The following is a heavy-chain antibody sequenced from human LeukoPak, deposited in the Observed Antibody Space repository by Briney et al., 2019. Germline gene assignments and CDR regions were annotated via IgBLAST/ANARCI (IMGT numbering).Heavy chain of an antibody. D-gene: IGHD6-13*01. CDR2: ISSSSSYT. CDR3: GRGVRYSSSAFAP. Sequence: PGGSLRLSCAASGFTFSDYYMSWIRQAPGKGLEWVSYISSSSSYTNYADSVKGRFTISRDNAKNSLYLQMNSLRAEDTAVYYCGRGVRYSSSAFAPGGQGTLVTVSS. V-gene: IGHV3-11*06. CDR1: GFTFSDYY. J-gene: IGHJ5*02.